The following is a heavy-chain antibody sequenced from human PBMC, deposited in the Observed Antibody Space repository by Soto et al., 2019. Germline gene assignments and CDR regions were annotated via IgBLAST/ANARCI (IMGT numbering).Heavy chain of an antibody. Sequence: PSETLSLTCTVSGGSISTYYWNWIRQPPGKGLEWIGYVYYSGTTNYNPSLKSRVTMTVDTSKNHFSLRLSSVTAADTAVYYRARLRTSLTTGRAFDIWGQGTMVTVSS. D-gene: IGHD4-17*01. V-gene: IGHV4-59*01. CDR1: GGSISTYY. CDR3: ARLRTSLTTGRAFDI. J-gene: IGHJ3*02. CDR2: VYYSGTT.